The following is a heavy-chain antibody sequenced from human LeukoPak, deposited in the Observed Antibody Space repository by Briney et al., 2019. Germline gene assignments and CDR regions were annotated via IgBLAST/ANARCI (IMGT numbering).Heavy chain of an antibody. D-gene: IGHD3-22*01. CDR1: GFTFSSYG. J-gene: IGHJ3*02. V-gene: IGHV3-30*02. Sequence: GGSLRLSCVASGFTFSSYGMHWVRQAPGKGLEWVSFIRYDGSNKYYADSVKGRLTISRDNSKNTLYLQMNSLRAEDTAVYYCARDRLITMIVPRRGAFDIWGQGTMVTVSS. CDR2: IRYDGSNK. CDR3: ARDRLITMIVPRRGAFDI.